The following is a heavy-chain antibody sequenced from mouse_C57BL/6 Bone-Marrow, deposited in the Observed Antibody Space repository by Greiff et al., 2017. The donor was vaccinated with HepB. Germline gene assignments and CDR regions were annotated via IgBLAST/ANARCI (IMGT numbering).Heavy chain of an antibody. V-gene: IGHV1-55*01. CDR1: GYTFTSYW. D-gene: IGHD1-1*01. J-gene: IGHJ4*01. CDR3: ARRDYGSSHYAMDY. CDR2: IYPGSGST. Sequence: VKLQQPGAELVKPGASVKMSCKASGYTFTSYWITWVKQRPGQGLEWIGDIYPGSGSTNYNEKFKSKATLTVDTSSSTAYMQLSSLTSEDSAVYYCARRDYGSSHYAMDYWGQGTSVTVSS.